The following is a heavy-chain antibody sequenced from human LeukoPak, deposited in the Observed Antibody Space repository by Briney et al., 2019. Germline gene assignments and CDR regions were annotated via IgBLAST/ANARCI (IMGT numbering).Heavy chain of an antibody. Sequence: PSETLSLTCTVSGGSISSYYWSWIRQPPGKGLEWIGYIYYSGSTNYNPSLKGRVTISVDTSKNQFSLKLSSVTAADTAVYYCARDGGRDYYYYYMDVWGKGTTVTVSS. CDR1: GGSISSYY. J-gene: IGHJ6*03. V-gene: IGHV4-59*01. CDR3: ARDGGRDYYYYYMDV. CDR2: IYYSGST.